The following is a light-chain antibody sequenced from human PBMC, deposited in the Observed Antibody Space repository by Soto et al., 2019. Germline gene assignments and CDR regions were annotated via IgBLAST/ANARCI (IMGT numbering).Light chain of an antibody. CDR1: QSVSSY. CDR2: DAS. Sequence: EIVLTQSPATLSLSPGERATLSCRASQSVSSYLAWYQQKPGQAPRLLIYDASNRATGIPARFSGSGSGTDFTPTSTSLEPEDFAVYYCQHRSNWLAFGGGTKVEIK. CDR3: QHRSNWLA. V-gene: IGKV3-11*01. J-gene: IGKJ4*01.